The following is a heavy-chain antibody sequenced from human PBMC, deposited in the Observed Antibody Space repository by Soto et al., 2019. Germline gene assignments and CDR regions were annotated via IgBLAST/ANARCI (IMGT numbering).Heavy chain of an antibody. Sequence: QVQLQESGPGLVKPSQTLSLTCTVSGGSISSGDYYWSWIRQPPGKGLEWIGYVYYSGSTYYNPSLKSRVTISVDTDKNQFSLKLSSVTAGDTAVYYCDHDSSGRAFDIWGQGTMGTVSS. D-gene: IGHD6-19*01. CDR3: DHDSSGRAFDI. CDR1: GGSISSGDYY. CDR2: VYYSGST. J-gene: IGHJ3*02. V-gene: IGHV4-30-4*01.